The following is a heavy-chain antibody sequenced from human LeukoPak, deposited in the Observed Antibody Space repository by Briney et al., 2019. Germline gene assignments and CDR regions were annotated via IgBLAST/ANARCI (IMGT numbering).Heavy chain of an antibody. V-gene: IGHV3-23*01. CDR2: ISGSGGST. J-gene: IGHJ4*02. CDR3: AKAYYYDSSGYYYPQIFDY. CDR1: GFTFSSYS. D-gene: IGHD3-22*01. Sequence: PGGSLRLSCAASGFTFSSYSMNWVRQAPGKGLEWVSAISGSGGSTYYADSVMGRFTISRDNSKNTLYLQMNSLRAEDTAVYYCAKAYYYDSSGYYYPQIFDYWGQGTLVTVSS.